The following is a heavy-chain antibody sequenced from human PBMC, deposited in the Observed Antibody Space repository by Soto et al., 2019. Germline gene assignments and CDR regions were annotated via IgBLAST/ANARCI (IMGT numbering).Heavy chain of an antibody. J-gene: IGHJ4*02. D-gene: IGHD5-12*01. V-gene: IGHV7-4-1*01. CDR1: GYTFTSYA. Sequence: ASVKVSCKASGYTFTSYAMNWVRQAPGQGLEWMGWINTNTGNPTYAQGFTGRFVFSLDTSVSTAYLQICSLKAEDTAVYYCARDPERSFGYSGYDEPYFDYWGQGTLVTVSS. CDR2: INTNTGNP. CDR3: ARDPERSFGYSGYDEPYFDY.